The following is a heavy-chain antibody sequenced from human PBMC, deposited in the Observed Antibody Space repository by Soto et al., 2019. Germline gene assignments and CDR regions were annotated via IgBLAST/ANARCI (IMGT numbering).Heavy chain of an antibody. CDR2: MNPNSGNT. V-gene: IGHV1-8*01. CDR3: ARSPHPGHSSSPWFDP. Sequence: ASVKVSCKASGYTFTSYDINWVRQATGQGLEWMGWMNPNSGNTGYAQKFQGRVTMTRNTSISTAYMELSSLRSEDTAVYYCARSPHPGHSSSPWFDPWGQGTLVTVSS. D-gene: IGHD6-6*01. CDR1: GYTFTSYD. J-gene: IGHJ5*02.